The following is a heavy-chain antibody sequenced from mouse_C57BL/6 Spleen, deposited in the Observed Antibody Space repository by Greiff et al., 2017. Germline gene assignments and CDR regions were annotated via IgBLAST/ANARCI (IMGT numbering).Heavy chain of an antibody. CDR1: GFTFNTYA. CDR2: IRSKSSNYAT. CDR3: VRNYGSSLYWYFDV. Sequence: EVQLVESGGGLVQPKGSLKLSCAASGFTFNTYAMHWVRQATGKGLEWVARIRSKSSNYATYYADSVKDRFTISRDDSQSMLYLQMNNLKTEDTAMYYCVRNYGSSLYWYFDVWGTGTTVTVSS. J-gene: IGHJ1*03. V-gene: IGHV10-3*01. D-gene: IGHD1-1*01.